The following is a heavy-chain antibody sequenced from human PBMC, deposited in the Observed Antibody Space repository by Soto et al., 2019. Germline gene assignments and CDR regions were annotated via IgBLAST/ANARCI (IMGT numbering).Heavy chain of an antibody. V-gene: IGHV5-51*01. CDR3: ARGGRVYWAYHHNMDV. J-gene: IGHJ6*02. D-gene: IGHD3-16*01. CDR2: VYPDDSDT. CDR1: GYNFFNYW. Sequence: GESLKISRQAPGYNFFNYWIGWVRQVPGKGLEWMGSVYPDDSDTRYSPSFQGPVSIPAEKTIHAAYRQWNSLKASDSAIYYCARGGRVYWAYHHNMDVWVQGTRFTVPS.